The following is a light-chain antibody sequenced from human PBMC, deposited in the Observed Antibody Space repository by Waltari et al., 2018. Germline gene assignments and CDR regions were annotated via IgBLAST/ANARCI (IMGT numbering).Light chain of an antibody. CDR2: EVY. CDR1: SSDVGSYDL. V-gene: IGLV2-23*02. J-gene: IGLJ2*01. Sequence: QSALTQPASVSGSPGQSITISCTGTSSDVGSYDLVSLYQQHPGKAPKPVIFEVYNRTSGGCNRFSGARSGNTASLTISGLQAEDEADYYCCSYAGSSTFTFGGGTKLTVL. CDR3: CSYAGSSTFT.